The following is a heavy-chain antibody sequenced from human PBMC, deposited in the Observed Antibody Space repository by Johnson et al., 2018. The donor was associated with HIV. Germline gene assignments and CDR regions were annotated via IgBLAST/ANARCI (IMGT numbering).Heavy chain of an antibody. J-gene: IGHJ3*02. D-gene: IGHD3-3*01. CDR1: GFTFSSYG. V-gene: IGHV3-33*06. CDR3: AKGIYDFWGGYLLDAFDM. CDR2: IWYDGSNK. Sequence: HVQQVESGGGVVQPGRSLRLSCAASGFTFSSYGMHWVRQAPGKGLEWVAVIWYDGSNKYYADSVKGRFTISRDNSKITLSLQMSSLRVEDTAVYYCAKGIYDFWGGYLLDAFDMWGQGTMVTVSS.